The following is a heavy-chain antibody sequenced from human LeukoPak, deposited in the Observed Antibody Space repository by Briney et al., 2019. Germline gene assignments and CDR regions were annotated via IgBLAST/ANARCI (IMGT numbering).Heavy chain of an antibody. J-gene: IGHJ4*02. CDR2: INQDGTEK. V-gene: IGHV3-7*03. Sequence: PGGSLRLSCEGSGFIFSNYWMSWVRQAPGKGLDWVANINQDGTEKYYAQSVRGRFTISRDNARNSVQLQMNNLRGEDTALYYCAVLEGLSWGQGTLVSVSS. CDR1: GFIFSNYW. D-gene: IGHD5-24*01. CDR3: AVLEGLS.